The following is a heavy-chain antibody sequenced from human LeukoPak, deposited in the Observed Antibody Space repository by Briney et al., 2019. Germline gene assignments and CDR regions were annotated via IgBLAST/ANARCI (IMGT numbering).Heavy chain of an antibody. J-gene: IGHJ5*02. Sequence: SETLSLTCTVSGGSISSYYRSWIRQPPGKGLEWIGYIYYSGSTNYNPSLKSRVTISVDTSKNQFSLKLSSVTAADTAVYYCARSAAGPNWFDPWGQGTLVTVSS. D-gene: IGHD6-13*01. CDR2: IYYSGST. CDR1: GGSISSYY. V-gene: IGHV4-59*01. CDR3: ARSAAGPNWFDP.